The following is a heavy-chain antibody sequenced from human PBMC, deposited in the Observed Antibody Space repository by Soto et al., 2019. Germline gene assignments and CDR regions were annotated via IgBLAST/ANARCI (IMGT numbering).Heavy chain of an antibody. CDR2: ISHDGANR. D-gene: IGHD1-26*01. Sequence: GGSLRLSCAASGFTFNNYTMHWVRQAPGKGLEWLALISHDGANRYFADSVKGRFTISRDNSKSTLYLQINSLRADDTSVYFCAREAESAVGTSYLFFYGMDVWGHGTTVTFSS. CDR3: AREAESAVGTSYLFFYGMDV. J-gene: IGHJ6*02. V-gene: IGHV3-30-3*01. CDR1: GFTFNNYT.